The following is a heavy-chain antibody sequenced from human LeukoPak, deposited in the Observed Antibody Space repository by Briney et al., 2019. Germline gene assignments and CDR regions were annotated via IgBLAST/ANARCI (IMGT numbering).Heavy chain of an antibody. CDR1: GGSISSYY. D-gene: IGHD1-26*01. CDR3: AREGGSYVRAFDI. J-gene: IGHJ3*02. V-gene: IGHV4-59*01. CDR2: IYYSGST. Sequence: SETLSLTCTVSGGSISSYYWSWIRQPPGKGLEWIGYIYYSGSTNYNPSLRSRVTISVDTSKNQFSLKLSSVTAADTAVYYCAREGGSYVRAFDIWGQGTMVTVSS.